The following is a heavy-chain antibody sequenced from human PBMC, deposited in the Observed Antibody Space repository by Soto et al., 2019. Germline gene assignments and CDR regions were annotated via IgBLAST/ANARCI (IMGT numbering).Heavy chain of an antibody. Sequence: ASVKVSCKASGYSFTNYGISWVRQAPGQGLEWMGWISGHNGNTNYAQRLQGRVTMTTDTSTSTAYMELRSLSADDTAVYYCARESIEVTGPYDNWGQGTLVTVSS. CDR2: ISGHNGNT. CDR3: ARESIEVTGPYDN. D-gene: IGHD6-19*01. J-gene: IGHJ4*02. V-gene: IGHV1-18*01. CDR1: GYSFTNYG.